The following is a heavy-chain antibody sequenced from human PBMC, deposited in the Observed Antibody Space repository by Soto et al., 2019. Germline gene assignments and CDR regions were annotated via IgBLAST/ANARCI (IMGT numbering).Heavy chain of an antibody. Sequence: GGSLRLSCEVSGFTFSSYWMSWVRQAPGKGLEWVANIKQDGSEKYYVDSVKGRFTISRDNAKKSLFLQMNSLRAEDTAVYYCVREYPAAILSRPDQNWCDPWGQGTLVTVSS. D-gene: IGHD2-2*01. J-gene: IGHJ5*02. CDR1: GFTFSSYW. CDR2: IKQDGSEK. CDR3: VREYPAAILSRPDQNWCDP. V-gene: IGHV3-7*01.